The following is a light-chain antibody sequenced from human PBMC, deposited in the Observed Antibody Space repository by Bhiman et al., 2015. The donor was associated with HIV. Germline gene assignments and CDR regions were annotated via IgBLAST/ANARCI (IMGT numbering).Light chain of an antibody. V-gene: IGLV1-44*01. CDR1: DSDIGINS. CDR2: GNV. Sequence: QSVLTQSPSVSGTPGQRVTIFCSGSDSDIGINSVSWYQQLPGTAPKLLIYGNVLRPSRVPDRFSGSKSGTSASLAITGLQAEDEADYYCQSYDSSLSGWVFGGGTKLTVL. CDR3: QSYDSSLSGWV. J-gene: IGLJ3*02.